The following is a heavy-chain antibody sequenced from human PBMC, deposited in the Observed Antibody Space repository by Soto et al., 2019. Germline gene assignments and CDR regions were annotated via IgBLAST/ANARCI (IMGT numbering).Heavy chain of an antibody. CDR2: ISGFNGNT. J-gene: IGHJ1*01. CDR3: ARGGSSLSAEYYEH. V-gene: IGHV1-18*04. Sequence: QVQLVQSGAEVKKPGASVKVSCKASGYTFTNYGISWVRQAPGQGPEWMGWISGFNGNTKYARKVQGRVTLTTDTSATTAYMELRGLRSDDTAVYYCARGGSSLSAEYYEHWGQGTMVTVSS. CDR1: GYTFTNYG. D-gene: IGHD6-6*01.